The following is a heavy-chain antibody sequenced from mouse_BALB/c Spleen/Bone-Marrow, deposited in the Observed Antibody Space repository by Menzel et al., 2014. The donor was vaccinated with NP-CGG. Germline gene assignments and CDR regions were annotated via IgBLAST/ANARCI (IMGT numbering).Heavy chain of an antibody. Sequence: EVQLQQSGPELEKPGASVKISCKASGYSFTGYNMNWVKQTNGKSLEWIGNIDPYYGGISYNQKFKDKATLTVDKSSSTAYMQLSSLTSEDSAVYYCASYYGYDEGFAYWGQGTLVTVSA. CDR3: ASYYGYDEGFAY. CDR1: GYSFTGYN. V-gene: IGHV1-39*01. CDR2: IDPYYGGI. J-gene: IGHJ3*01. D-gene: IGHD2-2*01.